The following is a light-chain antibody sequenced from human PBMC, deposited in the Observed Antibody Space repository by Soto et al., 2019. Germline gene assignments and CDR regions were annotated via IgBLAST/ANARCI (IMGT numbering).Light chain of an antibody. V-gene: IGLV1-40*01. CDR2: ANN. CDR3: QSYDSSLRGHV. J-gene: IGLJ1*01. CDR1: SSNIGPGYD. Sequence: QSVLTQPPSVSGAPGQRVTISCTGSSSNIGPGYDVHWYQQLPGTAPKLLIYANNIRPSGVPDRFSGSKSATSASLAITGLQAEDEADYYCQSYDSSLRGHVFGTGTKVTVL.